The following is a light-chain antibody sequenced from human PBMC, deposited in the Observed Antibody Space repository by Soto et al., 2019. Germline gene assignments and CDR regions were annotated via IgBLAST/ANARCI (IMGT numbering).Light chain of an antibody. CDR1: KRYVGGYNY. J-gene: IGLJ1*01. Sequence: QPSFVSWAPGQAVTISWTGTKRYVGGYNYVSWYQQHPGKAPKLMIYEVSNRPSGVSNRFSGSKSGNTASLTISGLQAEDEADYYCSSYTSSSTLGVFGTGTKVTVL. V-gene: IGLV2-14*01. CDR2: EVS. CDR3: SSYTSSSTLGV.